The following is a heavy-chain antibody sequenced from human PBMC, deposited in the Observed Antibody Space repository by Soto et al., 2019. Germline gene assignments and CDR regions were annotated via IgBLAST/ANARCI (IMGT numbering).Heavy chain of an antibody. J-gene: IGHJ4*02. CDR3: ARDFYSSGWYEGGGDY. CDR2: MNPNSGNT. V-gene: IGHV1-8*01. D-gene: IGHD6-19*01. Sequence: QVQLVQSGAEVKKPGASVKVSCKASGYTFTSYDINWVRQATGQGLEWMGWMNPNSGNTGYAQKFQGRVTMTRNTSISTADMELSSLRSEDTAVYYCARDFYSSGWYEGGGDYWGQGTLVTVSS. CDR1: GYTFTSYD.